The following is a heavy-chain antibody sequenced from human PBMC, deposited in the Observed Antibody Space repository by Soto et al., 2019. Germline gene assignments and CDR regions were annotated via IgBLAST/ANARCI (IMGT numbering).Heavy chain of an antibody. D-gene: IGHD4-4*01. CDR2: IYYSGST. J-gene: IGHJ4*02. V-gene: IGHV4-30-4*01. CDR3: AGVDSNYVSLDY. CDR1: AGSISRGDYY. Sequence: ASETLSPTCTVSAGSISRGDYYWGWIRQPPGKGLEWTGYIYYSGSTHYNPSAKSRVTISVDTSKNQFSLKLSSVTAADTAVYYCAGVDSNYVSLDYWGQGTLVTVSS.